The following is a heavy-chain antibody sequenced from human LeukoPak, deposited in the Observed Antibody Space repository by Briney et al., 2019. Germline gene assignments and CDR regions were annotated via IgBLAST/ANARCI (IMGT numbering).Heavy chain of an antibody. J-gene: IGHJ6*03. Sequence: GGPLRLSCAVSGFIFSSYGMSWVRQAPGKGLEWVFTISGSGGSTYYADSVKGRFTISRDNSKNTLYLQMNSLRAEDTAVYYCARYYGDYEYGSYYYYYMDVWGKGTTVTISS. D-gene: IGHD4-17*01. CDR3: ARYYGDYEYGSYYYYYMDV. CDR1: GFIFSSYG. CDR2: ISGSGGST. V-gene: IGHV3-23*01.